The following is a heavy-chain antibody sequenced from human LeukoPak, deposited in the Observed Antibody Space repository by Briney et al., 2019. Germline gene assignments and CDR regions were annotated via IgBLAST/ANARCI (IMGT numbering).Heavy chain of an antibody. D-gene: IGHD6-19*01. V-gene: IGHV4-59*08. Sequence: SETLSLTCNVSGGSLTGHYWSGIRQPPGKGLEWIGYIYYKGNTNYDSSLKSRVTISVDTSKNQVSLKLSSVTAADTAVYYCARFIVAGSENYYYYYYMDVWGKGTTVTVSS. CDR1: GGSLTGHY. J-gene: IGHJ6*03. CDR2: IYYKGNT. CDR3: ARFIVAGSENYYYYYYMDV.